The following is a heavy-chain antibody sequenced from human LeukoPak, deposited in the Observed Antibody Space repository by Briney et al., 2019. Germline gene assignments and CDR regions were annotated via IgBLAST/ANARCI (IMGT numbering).Heavy chain of an antibody. CDR2: IIPIFGTA. D-gene: IGHD5-24*01. J-gene: IGHJ5*02. CDR3: ARWLQFGAEGWFDP. CDR1: GGTFSSYA. V-gene: IGHV1-69*05. Sequence: SVKVSCKASGGTFSSYAISWVRQAPGQGLEWMGRIIPIFGTANYAQKFQGRVTITTDESTSTAYMELSSMRSEDTAVYYCARWLQFGAEGWFDPWGQGTLVTVSS.